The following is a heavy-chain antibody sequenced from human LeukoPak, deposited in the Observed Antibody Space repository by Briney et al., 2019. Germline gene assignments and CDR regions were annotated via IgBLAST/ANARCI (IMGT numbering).Heavy chain of an antibody. D-gene: IGHD5-12*01. CDR2: SSGSDGSA. V-gene: IGHV3-23*01. CDR3: AKGVEATITSGGYYFDH. CDR1: GGSFSGYY. J-gene: IGHJ4*02. Sequence: ETLSLTCAVYGGSFSGYYWSWIRQPPGKGLEWVSSSSGSDGSAYYADSVKGRFTISRDTSRNSLYLRMHSLRPEDTAVYYCAKGVEATITSGGYYFDHWGQGALVTVSS.